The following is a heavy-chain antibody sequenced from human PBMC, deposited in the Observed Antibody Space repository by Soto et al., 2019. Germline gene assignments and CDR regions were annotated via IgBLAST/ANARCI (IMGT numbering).Heavy chain of an antibody. D-gene: IGHD6-6*01. CDR2: IYHSGNT. J-gene: IGHJ4*02. Sequence: QMQLQESGPGLVKPSGTLSLTCGVSSGSIGSGLWWNWFRQPPGKGLEWIGEIYHSGNTNYNASLKSRVTISVDESKNQFSLKLTSVTAADTAVYFCARAARLSPFDCWGQGILVTVSS. CDR3: ARAARLSPFDC. V-gene: IGHV4-4*02. CDR1: SGSIGSGLW.